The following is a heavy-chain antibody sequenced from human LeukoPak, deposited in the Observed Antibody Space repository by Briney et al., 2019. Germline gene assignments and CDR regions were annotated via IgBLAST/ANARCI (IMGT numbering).Heavy chain of an antibody. CDR1: GYNFDRYG. CDR2: ISTYNGNT. D-gene: IGHD6-13*01. Sequence: ASVKVSCKGSGYNFDRYGVNWVRQAPGQGLEWVGWISTYNGNTFYAQKFEGRVSMTTDTSTNTVYMDLRSLRSDDTAVYYCARDRRIAAAGVDYWGQGTLVTVSS. V-gene: IGHV1-18*04. J-gene: IGHJ4*02. CDR3: ARDRRIAAAGVDY.